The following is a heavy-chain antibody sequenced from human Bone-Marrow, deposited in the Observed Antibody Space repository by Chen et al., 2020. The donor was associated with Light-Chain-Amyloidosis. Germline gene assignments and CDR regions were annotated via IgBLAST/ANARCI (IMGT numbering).Heavy chain of an antibody. Sequence: QLQLQEAGPGLVKPSETLSLTCTISGGSITSSGYYWGWFRQPPGKGLEWVATVYYGGSTYYNPALKERVLISVDTSRNQFSLKLASVTASDTAVYFCARNCTSEIRGGWFDPWGPGTLVTVSS. D-gene: IGHD2-8*01. CDR2: VYYGGST. V-gene: IGHV4-39*01. CDR3: ARNCTSEIRGGWFDP. J-gene: IGHJ5*02. CDR1: GGSITSSGYY.